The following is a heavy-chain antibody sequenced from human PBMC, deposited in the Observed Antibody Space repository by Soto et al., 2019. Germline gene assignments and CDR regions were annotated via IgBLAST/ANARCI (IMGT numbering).Heavy chain of an antibody. V-gene: IGHV3-21*01. CDR2: ISSSSSYI. J-gene: IGHJ5*02. CDR1: GVTFSSYA. D-gene: IGHD6-13*01. CDR3: ASDSRSWLHCFAP. Sequence: PGGSLRLPCSASGVTFSSYAVHWVRQAPGKGLEWVSSISSSSSYIYYADSVKGRFTISRDNAKNSLYLQMNSLRAEATAVYYCASDSRSWLHCFAPWGQGTLVTVSS.